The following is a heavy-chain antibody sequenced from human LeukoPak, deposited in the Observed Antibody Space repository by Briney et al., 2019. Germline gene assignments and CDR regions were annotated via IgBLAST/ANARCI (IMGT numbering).Heavy chain of an antibody. D-gene: IGHD6-13*01. CDR3: ARVGSSSWTIPFDY. CDR1: GYTFTGYY. CDR2: INPNSGGT. V-gene: IGHV1-2*02. J-gene: IGHJ4*02. Sequence: ASVKVPCKASGYTFTGYYMHWVRQAPGQGLEWMGWINPNSGGTNYAQKFQGRVTMTRDTSISTAYMELSRLRSDDTAVYYCARVGSSSWTIPFDYWGQGTLVTVSS.